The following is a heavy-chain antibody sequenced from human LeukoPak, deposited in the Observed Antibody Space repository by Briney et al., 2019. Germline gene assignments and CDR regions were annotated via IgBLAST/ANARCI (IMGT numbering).Heavy chain of an antibody. CDR3: ARDGSRDCGGGSCYPNWFDP. V-gene: IGHV4-30-2*01. J-gene: IGHJ5*02. D-gene: IGHD2-15*01. CDR1: GGSISSGGYY. Sequence: SETLSLTCTVSGGSISSGGYYWSWIRQPPGKGLEWIGYIYHSGSTNYNPSLKSRVTLSVDKSKNQFSLKLSSVTAADTAVYYCARDGSRDCGGGSCYPNWFDPWGQGTLVTVSS. CDR2: IYHSGST.